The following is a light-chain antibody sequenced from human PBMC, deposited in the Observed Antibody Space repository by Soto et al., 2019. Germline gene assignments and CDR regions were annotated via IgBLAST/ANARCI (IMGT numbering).Light chain of an antibody. CDR2: DAS. CDR3: QQSYSTTWT. CDR1: QSISSW. V-gene: IGKV1-5*01. J-gene: IGKJ1*01. Sequence: DGQMTQSPSTLSASVGDRVTITCRASQSISSWLAWYQQKPGKAPKLLIYDASSLESGVPSRFSGSGSGTEFTLTISSLQPEDFATYSCQQSYSTTWTFGQGTKVDIK.